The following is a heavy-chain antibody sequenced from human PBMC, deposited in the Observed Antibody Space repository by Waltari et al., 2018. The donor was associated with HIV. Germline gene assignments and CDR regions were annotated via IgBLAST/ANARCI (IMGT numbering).Heavy chain of an antibody. CDR1: GGSISSGSYY. J-gene: IGHJ5*02. D-gene: IGHD2-2*01. CDR3: ARTYCSSTSCYGGANGCDP. Sequence: QVQLQESGPGLVKPSQTLSLTCTVSGGSISSGSYYWSWIRQPAGKGLEWIGRSYTSGSTNYNPALKSRVTISVDTAKNQFARKLSSVTAADTAVYYCARTYCSSTSCYGGANGCDPWGQGTLVTVSS. CDR2: SYTSGST. V-gene: IGHV4-61*02.